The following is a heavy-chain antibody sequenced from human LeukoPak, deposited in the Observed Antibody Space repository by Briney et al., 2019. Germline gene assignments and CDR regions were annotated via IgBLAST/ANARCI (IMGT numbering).Heavy chain of an antibody. D-gene: IGHD5-18*01. V-gene: IGHV3-33*01. CDR1: EFTTSSSG. CDR2: IWYDGSNK. CDR3: ARERGYSYGAHCDY. Sequence: AGTLTLSCAPNEFTTSSSGTHWIRQVPGTGLAWVAVIWYDGSNKYYADSVKGRFTISRDNSKNTVYLQMNSLRAEDTAVYYCARERGYSYGAHCDYWGQGTLVTVSS. J-gene: IGHJ4*02.